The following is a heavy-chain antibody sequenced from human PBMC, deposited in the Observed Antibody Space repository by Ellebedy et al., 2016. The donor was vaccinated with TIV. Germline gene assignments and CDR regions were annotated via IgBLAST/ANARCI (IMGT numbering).Heavy chain of an antibody. V-gene: IGHV3-69-1*01. CDR3: TRARVYSNGWYYPDF. Sequence: GESLKISCAASGFTFGGHSMTWVRQAPGKGLEWISAVSSSSAIFYADYVKGRFSISRDNARNSLYLQMNTLRDEDTAVYYCTRARVYSNGWYYPDFWGQGTLVAVSS. CDR2: VSSSSAI. CDR1: GFTFGGHS. D-gene: IGHD6-19*01. J-gene: IGHJ4*02.